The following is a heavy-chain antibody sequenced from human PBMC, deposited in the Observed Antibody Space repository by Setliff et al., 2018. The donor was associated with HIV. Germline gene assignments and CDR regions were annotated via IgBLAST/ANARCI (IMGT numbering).Heavy chain of an antibody. CDR3: ARAYFGSGIYY. D-gene: IGHD3-10*01. Sequence: SETLSLTCTVSGGSISSYYWSWSRPPPGKGLEWLGHIYSSGCTNYNPSLKSRVPISVDTSKNQFSLKLYSVTAADTALYYCARAYFGSGIYYWGQGTLVTVSS. CDR1: GGSISSYY. CDR2: IYSSGCT. J-gene: IGHJ4*02. V-gene: IGHV4-4*09.